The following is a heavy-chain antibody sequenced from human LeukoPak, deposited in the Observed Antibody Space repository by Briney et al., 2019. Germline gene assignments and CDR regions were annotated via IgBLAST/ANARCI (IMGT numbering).Heavy chain of an antibody. CDR1: GFTVSSNY. CDR3: AREGSSWYDEIDY. Sequence: EGSLRLSCAASGFTVSSNYMSWVRQAPGKGLEWVSVIYSGGSTYYADSVKGRFTISRDNSKNTLYLQMNSLRAEDTAVYYCAREGSSWYDEIDYWGQGTLVTVSS. V-gene: IGHV3-66*01. CDR2: IYSGGST. D-gene: IGHD6-13*01. J-gene: IGHJ4*02.